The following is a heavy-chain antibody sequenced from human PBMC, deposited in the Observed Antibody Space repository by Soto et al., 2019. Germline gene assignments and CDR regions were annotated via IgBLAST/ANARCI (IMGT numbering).Heavy chain of an antibody. J-gene: IGHJ3*01. D-gene: IGHD3-10*01. CDR1: GFSLRSYA. Sequence: LRLSCAASGFSLRSYAVTWVRQVPGKGLEWVSVISGTAESIYYVDSVKGRFTISRDNSRNTVYLKMNFLRAEDTALYYCAKLPIIRGNALDLWGQGTMVTVSS. CDR2: ISGTAESI. V-gene: IGHV3-23*01. CDR3: AKLPIIRGNALDL.